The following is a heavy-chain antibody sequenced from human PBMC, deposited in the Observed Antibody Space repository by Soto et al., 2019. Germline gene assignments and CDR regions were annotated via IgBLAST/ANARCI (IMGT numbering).Heavy chain of an antibody. CDR2: IYSGGST. D-gene: IGHD3-22*01. CDR1: GFTVSSNY. V-gene: IGHV3-53*01. Sequence: EVQLVESGGGLIQPGGSLRLSCAASGFTVSSNYMSWVRQAPGKGLEWVSVIYSGGSTYYADSVKGRFTISRDNSKNTLYLQMNSLRAEDTAVYYCAREVSRDSSGYRADYWGQGTLVTVSS. CDR3: AREVSRDSSGYRADY. J-gene: IGHJ4*02.